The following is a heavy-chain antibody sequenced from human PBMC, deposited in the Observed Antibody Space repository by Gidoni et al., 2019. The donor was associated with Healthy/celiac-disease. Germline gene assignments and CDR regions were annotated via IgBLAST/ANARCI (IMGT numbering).Heavy chain of an antibody. CDR1: GYSFTRYG. Sequence: VQLLESGAEVQEPGESLMISCKGSGYSFTRYGIGWVRQMPGKGLEWMGIIYPGDSDTRYSPSFQGQVTISADKSISTAYLQWSSLKASDTAMYYCARIAAAGTISDAFDIWGQGTMVTVSS. CDR2: IYPGDSDT. D-gene: IGHD6-13*01. CDR3: ARIAAAGTISDAFDI. J-gene: IGHJ3*02. V-gene: IGHV5-51*03.